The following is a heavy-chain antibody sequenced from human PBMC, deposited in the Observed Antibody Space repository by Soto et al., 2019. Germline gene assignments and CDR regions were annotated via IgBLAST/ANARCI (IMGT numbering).Heavy chain of an antibody. CDR1: GFTVSSYY. CDR3: ARGATRDNMMESP. D-gene: IGHD3-16*01. V-gene: IGHV3-53*02. J-gene: IGHJ5*02. Sequence: EVQLVETGGGLIQPGGSLRLSCAASGFTVSSYYMSWVRQAPGKGLEWVSVLYSAGTTYYADSVKGRFTISRDNSKNTLYRQMNNLRPEDTAVYYCARGATRDNMMESPWGQGTLVTVSS. CDR2: LYSAGTT.